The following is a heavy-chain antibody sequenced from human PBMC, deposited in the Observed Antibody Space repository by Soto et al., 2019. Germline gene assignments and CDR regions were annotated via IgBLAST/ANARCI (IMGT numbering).Heavy chain of an antibody. CDR3: ARGAGRYFDWLLYMSWFDP. CDR2: IYYSGST. V-gene: IGHV4-30-4*01. Sequence: QVQLQESGPGLVKPSQTLSLTCTVSGGSISSGDYYWSWIRQPPGKGLEWIGYIYYSGSTYYNPSLKSRVTISVDTSKNQFSLKLSSVTAADTAVYYCARGAGRYFDWLLYMSWFDPWGQGTLVTVSS. CDR1: GGSISSGDYY. J-gene: IGHJ5*02. D-gene: IGHD3-9*01.